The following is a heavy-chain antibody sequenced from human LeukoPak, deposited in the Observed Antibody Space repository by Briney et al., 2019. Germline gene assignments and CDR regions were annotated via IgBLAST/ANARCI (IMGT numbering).Heavy chain of an antibody. V-gene: IGHV1-69*04. Sequence: SVKVSCKASGGTFSSYAISWVRQAPGQGLEWMGRIIPILGIANYAQKFLGRVTITADKSTSTAYMELSNLRSEDTAVYYCARGGGKDIVVVPAAINWFDPWGQGTLVTVSS. J-gene: IGHJ5*02. D-gene: IGHD2-2*02. CDR1: GGTFSSYA. CDR3: ARGGGKDIVVVPAAINWFDP. CDR2: IIPILGIA.